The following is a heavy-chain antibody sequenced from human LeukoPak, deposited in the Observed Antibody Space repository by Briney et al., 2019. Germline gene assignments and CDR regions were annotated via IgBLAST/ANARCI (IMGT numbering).Heavy chain of an antibody. CDR2: IYPGDSDT. CDR3: ARQGQHDYVWGSYRFNDY. D-gene: IGHD3-16*02. V-gene: IGHV5-51*01. Sequence: GESLKISCKGSGYSFNTYWIGWLRQMPGKGLEWMGIIYPGDSDTRYSPSFQGQVTISADKSISTAYLQWSSLKASDTAMYYCARQGQHDYVWGSYRFNDYWGQGTLVTVSS. CDR1: GYSFNTYW. J-gene: IGHJ4*02.